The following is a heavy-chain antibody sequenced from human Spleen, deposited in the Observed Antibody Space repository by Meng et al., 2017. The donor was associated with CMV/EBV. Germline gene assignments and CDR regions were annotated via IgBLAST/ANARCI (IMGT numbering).Heavy chain of an antibody. CDR1: GGSISSGNYY. CDR2: IYYSGNT. J-gene: IGHJ5*02. CDR3: ARYSSSSMPYNWFDP. Sequence: SETLSLTCTVSGGSISSGNYYWSWIRQPPGKGLEWIGYIYYSGNTYYNPSLKSRVTISVDTSKNQFSLNMRSVTAADTAVYYCARYSSSSMPYNWFDPWGQGTLVTVSS. D-gene: IGHD6-6*01. V-gene: IGHV4-30-4*01.